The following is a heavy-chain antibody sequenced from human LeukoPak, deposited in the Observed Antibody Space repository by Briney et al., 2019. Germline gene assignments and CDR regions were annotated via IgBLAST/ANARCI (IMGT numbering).Heavy chain of an antibody. CDR3: ARRSWQLLWFGELLYNWFDP. D-gene: IGHD3-10*01. J-gene: IGHJ5*02. Sequence: PSETLSLTCAVYGGSFSGYYWSWIRQPPGKGLEWIGEINHSESTNYNPSLKSRVTISVDTSKNQFSLKLSSVTAADTAVYYCARRSWQLLWFGELLYNWFDPWGQGTLVTVSS. CDR1: GGSFSGYY. V-gene: IGHV4-34*01. CDR2: INHSEST.